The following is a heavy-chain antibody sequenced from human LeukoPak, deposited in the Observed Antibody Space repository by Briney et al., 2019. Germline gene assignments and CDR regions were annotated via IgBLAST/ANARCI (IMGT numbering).Heavy chain of an antibody. CDR2: INHSGST. CDR3: ARVRMVRGVIGLDY. Sequence: SETLSLTCAVYGGSFSGYYWSWIRQPPGKGLEWIGEINHSGSTNYNPSLKSRVTISVDTSKNQFSLRPSSVTAADTAVYYCARVRMVRGVIGLDYWGQGTLVTVSS. J-gene: IGHJ4*02. V-gene: IGHV4-34*01. CDR1: GGSFSGYY. D-gene: IGHD3-10*01.